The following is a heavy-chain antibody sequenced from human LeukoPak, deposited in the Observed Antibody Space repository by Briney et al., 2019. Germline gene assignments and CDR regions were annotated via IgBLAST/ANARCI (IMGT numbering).Heavy chain of an antibody. CDR1: GFTFSSYW. V-gene: IGHV3-7*01. Sequence: GGSLRLSCAASGFTFSSYWMNWARQAPGKGLEWVASINHNGNVNYYVDSVKGRFTISRDNAKNSLYLQMSSLRAEDTAVYYCARDRLRGRDDSSGYYFSENPFFDYWGQGTLVTVSS. CDR3: ARDRLRGRDDSSGYYFSENPFFDY. D-gene: IGHD3-22*01. CDR2: INHNGNVN. J-gene: IGHJ4*02.